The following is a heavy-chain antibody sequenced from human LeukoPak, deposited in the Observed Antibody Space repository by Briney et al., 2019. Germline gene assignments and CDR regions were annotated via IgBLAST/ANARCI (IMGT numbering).Heavy chain of an antibody. Sequence: GESLKISCKGSGYSFTSYWIGWVRQMPGKGLEWMGIIYPGDSDTRYSPSFQGQVTMSADKSISTAYLQWSSLKASDTAMYYCARLLNYYGSGGSGYFDYWGQGTLVTVSS. D-gene: IGHD3-10*01. CDR2: IYPGDSDT. V-gene: IGHV5-51*01. CDR3: ARLLNYYGSGGSGYFDY. CDR1: GYSFTSYW. J-gene: IGHJ4*02.